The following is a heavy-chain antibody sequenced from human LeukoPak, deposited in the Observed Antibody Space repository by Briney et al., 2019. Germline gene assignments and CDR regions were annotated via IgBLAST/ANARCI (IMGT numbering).Heavy chain of an antibody. CDR2: IIPIFGTA. V-gene: IGHV1-69*13. J-gene: IGHJ4*02. CDR1: GGTFSSYA. CDR3: ASFGYDSSGDSIFDY. D-gene: IGHD3-22*01. Sequence: GASVKVSCKASGGTFSSYAISWVRQAPGQGLEWMGEIIPIFGTANYAQKFQGRVTITADESTSTAYMELSSLRSEDTAVYYCASFGYDSSGDSIFDYWGQGTLVTVPS.